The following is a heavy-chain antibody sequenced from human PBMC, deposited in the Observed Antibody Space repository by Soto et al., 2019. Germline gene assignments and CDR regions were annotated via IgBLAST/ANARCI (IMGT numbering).Heavy chain of an antibody. J-gene: IGHJ5*02. D-gene: IGHD1-26*01. CDR3: ARDKVGASVVWFDP. Sequence: ASVKVSCKASGYTVTSYGISWVRQAPGQGLEWMGWISAYNGNTNYAQKLQGRVTMTTDTSTSTAYMELRSLRSDDTAVYYCARDKVGASVVWFDPWGQGTLVTVSS. V-gene: IGHV1-18*01. CDR2: ISAYNGNT. CDR1: GYTVTSYG.